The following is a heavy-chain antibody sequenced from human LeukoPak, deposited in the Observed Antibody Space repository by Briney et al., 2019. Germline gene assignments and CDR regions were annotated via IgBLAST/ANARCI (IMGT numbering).Heavy chain of an antibody. J-gene: IGHJ5*02. Sequence: GGSLRLSCAASGFIFSDYYMSWIRQAPGKGLEWVSYISSSGSTMYYTDSVKGRFTISRDNAKDSLYLQMNSLRAEDTAVYYCAKYREAAAGTNWFDPWGQGTLVTVSS. CDR2: ISSSGSTM. CDR1: GFIFSDYY. CDR3: AKYREAAAGTNWFDP. D-gene: IGHD6-13*01. V-gene: IGHV3-11*01.